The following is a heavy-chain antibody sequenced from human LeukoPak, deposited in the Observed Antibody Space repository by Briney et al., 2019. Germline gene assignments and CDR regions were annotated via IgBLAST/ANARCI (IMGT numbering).Heavy chain of an antibody. CDR1: GYTLTELS. Sequence: ASVKVSCKVSGYTLTELSMHWVRQAPGQGLEWMGGIIPIFGTANYAQKFQGRVTITADESTSTAYMELSSLRSEDTAVYYCARVHNSDYYFDYWGQGTLVTVSS. CDR3: ARVHNSDYYFDY. D-gene: IGHD1-1*01. V-gene: IGHV1-69*13. CDR2: IIPIFGTA. J-gene: IGHJ4*02.